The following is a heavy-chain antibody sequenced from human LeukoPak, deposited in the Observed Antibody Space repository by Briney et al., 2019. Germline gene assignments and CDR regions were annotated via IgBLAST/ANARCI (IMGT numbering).Heavy chain of an antibody. CDR2: IWYDGSNK. CDR1: GFTFSGFG. D-gene: IGHD4-23*01. Sequence: GKSPRLSCAASGFTFSGFGMHWVRQAPGKGLEWVAVIWYDGSNKYYADSVKGRFTISRDNPKNTLYVQMNSLRAEDTAVYYCARGRGADYGGNSGYFDYWGQGTLVTVSS. J-gene: IGHJ4*02. V-gene: IGHV3-33*01. CDR3: ARGRGADYGGNSGYFDY.